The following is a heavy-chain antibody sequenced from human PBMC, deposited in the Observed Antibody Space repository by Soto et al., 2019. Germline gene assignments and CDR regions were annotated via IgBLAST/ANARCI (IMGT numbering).Heavy chain of an antibody. D-gene: IGHD3-22*01. CDR1: GGTFSSYA. Sequence: GASVKVSCKASGGTFSSYAISWVRQAPGQGLEWMGGIIPIFGTANYAQKFQGRVTITADESTSTAYMELSSLRSEDTAVYYCARGVYYYDSSGYDFAYWGQGTLVTVSS. CDR3: ARGVYYYDSSGYDFAY. J-gene: IGHJ4*02. V-gene: IGHV1-69*13. CDR2: IIPIFGTA.